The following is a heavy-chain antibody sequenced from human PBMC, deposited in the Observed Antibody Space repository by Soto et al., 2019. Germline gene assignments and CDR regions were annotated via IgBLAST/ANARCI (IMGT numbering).Heavy chain of an antibody. D-gene: IGHD3-22*01. CDR1: DYTFTRFG. J-gene: IGHJ3*02. CDR2: ISPYNGYA. CDR3: ARIDYDVYAFDI. V-gene: IGHV1-18*01. Sequence: GASVKVSCKASDYTFTRFGLNWVRQAPGQGLEWMGWISPYNGYANYARKFQGRVTMTTDTSTYTAYMDLRNLRSDDTAVYYCARIDYDVYAFDIWGQGTVVTVSS.